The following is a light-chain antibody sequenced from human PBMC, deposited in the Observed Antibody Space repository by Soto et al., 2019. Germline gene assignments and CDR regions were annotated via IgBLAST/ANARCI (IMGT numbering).Light chain of an antibody. CDR1: QTVSSSY. V-gene: IGKV3D-20*02. Sequence: EIVLTHSPGTLSLSPWERATLSVRSSQTVSSSYLAWYQQKPGQAPRLLIYGASTRATGIPVRLSGSGSGTDFTLTIGSLEPEDFAIYYCQQRSNWPINFGQGTRLEIK. J-gene: IGKJ5*01. CDR3: QQRSNWPIN. CDR2: GAS.